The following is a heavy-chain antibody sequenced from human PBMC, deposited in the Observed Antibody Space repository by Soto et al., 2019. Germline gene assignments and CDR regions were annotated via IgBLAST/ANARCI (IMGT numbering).Heavy chain of an antibody. D-gene: IGHD3-10*01. CDR1: GFTLSGCS. V-gene: IGHV3-74*01. CDR3: ARGWFGPDV. Sequence: EVQLVESGGGLVQPGGSLRLSCAASGFTLSGCSMHWVRQAPGKGLVWVSGIDNAGTDSTYADSVKGRFTSSRDTAKNMLDLQMNGLRVEDTAVYYCARGWFGPDVWGKGTTVTVSS. J-gene: IGHJ6*04. CDR2: IDNAGTDS.